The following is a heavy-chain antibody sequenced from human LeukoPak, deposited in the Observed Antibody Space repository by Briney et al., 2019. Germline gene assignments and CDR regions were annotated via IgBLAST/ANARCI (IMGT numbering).Heavy chain of an antibody. CDR3: ARGWNYAFRFDY. D-gene: IGHD1-7*01. CDR1: GFTFSDYW. Sequence: GGSLRLSCAATGFTFSDYWMTWVRQAPGKGLEWVAHIKQDGSERYYGDSVKGRFTISRDNAKNLVYLQMNSLGAEDTAIYYCARGWNYAFRFDYWGQGTLVTVSS. V-gene: IGHV3-7*01. CDR2: IKQDGSER. J-gene: IGHJ4*02.